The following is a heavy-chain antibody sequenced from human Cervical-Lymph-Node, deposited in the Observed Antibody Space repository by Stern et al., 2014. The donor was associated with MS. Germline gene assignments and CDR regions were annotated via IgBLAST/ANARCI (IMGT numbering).Heavy chain of an antibody. CDR1: GVSISNYF. CDR3: ARDLSD. CDR2: TYYSGAT. V-gene: IGHV4-59*01. Sequence: QLQLQESRPGLVKPSETLSLTCTVSGVSISNYFWNWIRQPPGKGLELIGSTYYSGATNYNPSLKSRVTISVDTSKNQFSLKLHSVTAADTAVYYCARDLSDWGQGTLVTVSS. J-gene: IGHJ4*02. D-gene: IGHD2/OR15-2a*01.